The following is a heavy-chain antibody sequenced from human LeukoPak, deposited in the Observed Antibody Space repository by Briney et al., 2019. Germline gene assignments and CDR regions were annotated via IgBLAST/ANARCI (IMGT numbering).Heavy chain of an antibody. D-gene: IGHD3-9*01. J-gene: IGHJ4*02. V-gene: IGHV3-7*01. CDR3: ARDGDVAGYSD. Sequence: PGGSLRLSCAGSGFTFSLYWMQWVRKTPGKRLEWVANIKQDGSEKYYADSVRGRFTISRDNAKNSLYLQMNSLRAEDTAMYYCARDGDVAGYSDWGQGTLVTVSS. CDR2: IKQDGSEK. CDR1: GFTFSLYW.